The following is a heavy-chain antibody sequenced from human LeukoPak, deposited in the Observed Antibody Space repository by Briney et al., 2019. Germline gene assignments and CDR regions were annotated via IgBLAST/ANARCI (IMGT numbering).Heavy chain of an antibody. Sequence: ASVTVSCTASGYTFSGYQVHWLRQAPGQGLEWMGRMNPSSGVTNYAQKFQGRVTMTRDTSINTAYLDLSALKSDDTAVYYCASRAASVTLGYWGQGTLVTVSS. CDR1: GYTFSGYQ. D-gene: IGHD2-15*01. J-gene: IGHJ4*02. V-gene: IGHV1-2*06. CDR3: ASRAASVTLGY. CDR2: MNPSSGVT.